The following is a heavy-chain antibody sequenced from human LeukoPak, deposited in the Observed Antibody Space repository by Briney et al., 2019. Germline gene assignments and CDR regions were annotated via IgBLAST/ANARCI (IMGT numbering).Heavy chain of an antibody. CDR1: GGSISSGSYY. V-gene: IGHV4-61*02. CDR3: ARDNARYSGYDFYY. D-gene: IGHD5-12*01. J-gene: IGHJ4*02. Sequence: PSETLSLTCTVSGGSISSGSYYWSWIRQPAGKGLERIGRIYTSGSTNYNPSLKSRVTISVDTSKNQFSLKLSSVTAADTAVYYCARDNARYSGYDFYYWGQGTLVTVSS. CDR2: IYTSGST.